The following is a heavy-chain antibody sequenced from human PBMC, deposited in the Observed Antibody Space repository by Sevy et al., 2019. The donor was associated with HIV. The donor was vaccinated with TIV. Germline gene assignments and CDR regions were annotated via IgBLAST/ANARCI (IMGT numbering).Heavy chain of an antibody. CDR2: IVYDGSNK. J-gene: IGHJ4*02. CDR1: GFTFSSYG. CDR3: AKSSTTGTTGVDY. V-gene: IGHV3-30*02. Sequence: GGSPRLSCAASGFTFSSYGMHWVRQAPGKGLEWVAFIVYDGSNKYYTDSVKGRFTISRDNSKNTLYLQMNTLRAEDTAIYYCAKSSTTGTTGVDYWGQGTLVTVSS. D-gene: IGHD1-1*01.